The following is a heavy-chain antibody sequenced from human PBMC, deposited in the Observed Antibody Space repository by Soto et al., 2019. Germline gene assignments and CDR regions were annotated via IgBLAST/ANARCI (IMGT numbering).Heavy chain of an antibody. Sequence: QVQLVESGGGVVQPGRSLRLSCAASGFTFSTYGMHWVRQAPGKGLEWVAGISFDGNIKYYADSVKGRFTISRDSSKTTLFLQIDSLRAEDTAVYFCAKVSEGSMITFAGVIASWGQGTLVTVSS. D-gene: IGHD3-16*01. CDR2: ISFDGNIK. J-gene: IGHJ5*01. V-gene: IGHV3-30*18. CDR3: AKVSEGSMITFAGVIAS. CDR1: GFTFSTYG.